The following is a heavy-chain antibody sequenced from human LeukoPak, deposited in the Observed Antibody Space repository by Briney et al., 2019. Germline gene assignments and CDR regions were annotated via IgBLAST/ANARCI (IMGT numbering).Heavy chain of an antibody. V-gene: IGHV4-61*02. J-gene: IGHJ5*02. Sequence: PSQTLSLTCTVSGASISSGDYYWTWIRQPAGRGLEWNGRIYTSEITNYSPSLKRRVTISLDTSKNQFSLKLNSVTAADTAVYYCARGGPNWFDPWGQGTLVTVSS. CDR2: IYTSEIT. CDR3: ARGGPNWFDP. CDR1: GASISSGDYY.